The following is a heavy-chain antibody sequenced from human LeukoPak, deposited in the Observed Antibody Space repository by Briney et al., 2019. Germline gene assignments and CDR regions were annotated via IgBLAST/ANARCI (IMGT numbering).Heavy chain of an antibody. J-gene: IGHJ4*02. CDR3: ARDRQQLVHYFDY. Sequence: SETLSLTCTVSGGSISSYYWSWIRQPPGKGLEWIAYISDIGSINYNPSLKSRVTISLDTSKNQFSLKLSSVTAADTAVYYCARDRQQLVHYFDYWGQGTLVTVSS. D-gene: IGHD6-13*01. V-gene: IGHV4-59*12. CDR1: GGSISSYY. CDR2: ISDIGSI.